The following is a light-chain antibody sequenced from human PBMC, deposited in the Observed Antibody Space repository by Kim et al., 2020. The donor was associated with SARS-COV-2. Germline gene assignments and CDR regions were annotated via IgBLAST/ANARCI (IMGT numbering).Light chain of an antibody. J-gene: IGLJ3*02. CDR1: SLRSYY. Sequence: ALGQTVRITCQGDSLRSYYASWYQQKPGQAHVLVIYGKNNRPSGIPDRFSGSSSGNTASLTITGAQAEDEADYYCNSRDSSGNRVFGGGTQLTVL. CDR2: GKN. V-gene: IGLV3-19*01. CDR3: NSRDSSGNRV.